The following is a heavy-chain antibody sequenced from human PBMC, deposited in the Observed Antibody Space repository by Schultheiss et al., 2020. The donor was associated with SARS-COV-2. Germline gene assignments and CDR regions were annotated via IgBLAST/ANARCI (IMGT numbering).Heavy chain of an antibody. CDR3: VRKDVVTGFDH. D-gene: IGHD2-21*02. CDR2: IYYSGST. CDR1: GGSISSYY. V-gene: IGHV4-59*12. Sequence: SQTLSLTCTVSGGSISSYYWSWIRQPPGKGLEWIGYIYYSGSTNYNPSLKSRVTISVDTSKNQFSLKLTSVTAADTAVYYCVRKDVVTGFDHWGRGTLVTVSS. J-gene: IGHJ4*02.